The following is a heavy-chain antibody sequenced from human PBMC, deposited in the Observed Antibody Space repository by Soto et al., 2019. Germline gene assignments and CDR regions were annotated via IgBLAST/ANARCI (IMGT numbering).Heavy chain of an antibody. D-gene: IGHD3-22*01. CDR2: IYYNGNT. Sequence: SETLSLTCTVSGGSISGYYWSWIRQPPGKGLGWIGYIYYNGNTNYNPTLKSRVTISVDTSKNQFSLKLSSVTAADTAVYYCARALITMIPPYYFDYWGQGTLVTVSS. J-gene: IGHJ4*02. CDR1: GGSISGYY. CDR3: ARALITMIPPYYFDY. V-gene: IGHV4-59*01.